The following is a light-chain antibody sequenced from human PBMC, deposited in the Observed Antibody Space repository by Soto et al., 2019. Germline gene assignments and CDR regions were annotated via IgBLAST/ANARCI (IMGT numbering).Light chain of an antibody. Sequence: DVQMTQSPVSLSASVGDRVTITCRASQDIHSYLSWLQQKPGKAPKSLIYATANLQLGVPSRFSGSGSETEFTLTISSLQPEDFATYYCQQYDNFPLTIGHGTRLEMK. J-gene: IGKJ5*01. V-gene: IGKV1-16*01. CDR2: ATA. CDR1: QDIHSY. CDR3: QQYDNFPLT.